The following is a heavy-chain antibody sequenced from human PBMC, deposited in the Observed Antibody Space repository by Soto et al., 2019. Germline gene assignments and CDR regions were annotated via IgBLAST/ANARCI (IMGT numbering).Heavy chain of an antibody. V-gene: IGHV4-61*01. CDR3: ARGIEGWYQGRYYYGMDV. D-gene: IGHD6-19*01. CDR2: IYYSGST. Sequence: QVQLQESGPGLVKPSETLSLTCTVSGGSVSSGSYYWSWIRQPPGKGLEWIGDIYYSGSTNYNPSLQIRVPTSVDTSKNQFSLTLSSVTAADTAVYYCARGIEGWYQGRYYYGMDVWGQGTTVTVSS. J-gene: IGHJ6*02. CDR1: GGSVSSGSYY.